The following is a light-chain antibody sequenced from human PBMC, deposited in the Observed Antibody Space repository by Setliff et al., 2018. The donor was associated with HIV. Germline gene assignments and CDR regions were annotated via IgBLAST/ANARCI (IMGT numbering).Light chain of an antibody. V-gene: IGLV7-46*01. J-gene: IGLJ2*01. Sequence: QAVVTQEPSLTVSPGGTVTLTCASNTGPVTRGHYPYWIQQKPGQAPRTLIYDTSHKHSWTPARFSGFLLGGVAALSLSGAHPDDEADYHCLLSSNGVRVFGGGTKVTVL. CDR2: DTS. CDR1: TGPVTRGHY. CDR3: LLSSNGVRV.